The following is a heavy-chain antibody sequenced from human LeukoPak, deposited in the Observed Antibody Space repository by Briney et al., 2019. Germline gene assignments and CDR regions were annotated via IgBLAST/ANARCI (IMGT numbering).Heavy chain of an antibody. CDR2: IYSSGST. Sequence: SETLSLTCSDSGGSISSYYWSWIRQPAGKGLEWIGPIYSSGSTNYKPSLKSRVTMSVDTSKNQCSLTLSSVTAADTAAYYCARDRSWGYSSSLKKYYFDYWGQGTLVTVSS. J-gene: IGHJ4*02. CDR3: ARDRSWGYSSSLKKYYFDY. D-gene: IGHD6-13*01. V-gene: IGHV4-4*07. CDR1: GGSISSYY.